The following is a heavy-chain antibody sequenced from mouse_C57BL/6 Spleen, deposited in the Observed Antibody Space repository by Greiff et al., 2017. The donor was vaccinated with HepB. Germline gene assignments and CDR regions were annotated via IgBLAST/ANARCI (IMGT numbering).Heavy chain of an antibody. CDR3: ARAGYSNYDAMDY. J-gene: IGHJ4*01. Sequence: QVQLQQPGAELVMPGASVKLSCKASGYTFTSYWMHWVKQRPGQGLEWIGEIDPSDSYTNYNQKFKGKSTLTVDKSSSTAYMQLSSLTSEDSAVYDCARAGYSNYDAMDYWGQGTSVTVSS. D-gene: IGHD2-5*01. CDR1: GYTFTSYW. CDR2: IDPSDSYT. V-gene: IGHV1-69*01.